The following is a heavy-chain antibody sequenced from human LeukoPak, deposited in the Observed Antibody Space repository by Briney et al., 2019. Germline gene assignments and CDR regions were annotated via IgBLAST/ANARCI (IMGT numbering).Heavy chain of an antibody. Sequence: GGSLRLSCAASGFTFSSYAMSWVRQAPGKGLEWVSAISGSGGSTYYADSVKGRFTISRDNAKNSLYRQMNRLRAEDTAVYYCAELGITMIGGVWGKGTTVTISS. D-gene: IGHD3-10*02. CDR3: AELGITMIGGV. J-gene: IGHJ6*04. CDR1: GFTFSSYA. CDR2: ISGSGGST. V-gene: IGHV3-23*01.